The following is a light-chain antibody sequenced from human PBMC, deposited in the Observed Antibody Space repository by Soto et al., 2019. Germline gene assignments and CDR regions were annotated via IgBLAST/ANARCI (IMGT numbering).Light chain of an antibody. Sequence: QSVLTQPPSVSAAPGQRVTICCSGNSSNIETNYVSWYQQFPGTAPNVLIFDNNERPSGTPDRFSGSKSGTSATLVITGLQTGDEADYYCGTWDSSLSVDVFGGGTKLTVL. V-gene: IGLV1-51*01. J-gene: IGLJ2*01. CDR2: DNN. CDR1: SSNIETNY. CDR3: GTWDSSLSVDV.